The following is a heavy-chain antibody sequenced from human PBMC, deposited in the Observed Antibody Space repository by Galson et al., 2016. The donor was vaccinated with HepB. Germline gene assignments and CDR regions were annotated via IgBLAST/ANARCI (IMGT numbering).Heavy chain of an antibody. J-gene: IGHJ6*02. D-gene: IGHD1-26*01. V-gene: IGHV3-23*01. CDR2: ISGTDGRT. CDR1: GFTLSNYA. CDR3: AKGHSQTYYYYYGMDV. Sequence: SLRLCCAAAGFTLSNYAMSWVRQAAGKGLEWVSGISGTDGRTLYADSVKGRFIISRDNSKNTLCLQMNSLRAEDTAVYFCAKGHSQTYYYYYGMDVWGQGTTVTVSS.